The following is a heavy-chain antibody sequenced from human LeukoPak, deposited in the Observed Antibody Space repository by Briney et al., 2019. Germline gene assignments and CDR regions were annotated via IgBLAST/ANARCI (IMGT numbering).Heavy chain of an antibody. Sequence: SETLSLTCAVSGASISSSNYYWGWVRQSAGRGRGWLGNIYSSGNTYYNASRKSRVSMYIDTSKNQFSLKLSSVTAADTAVYYCARHYYDSKGGLYYFDYWGQGTLVTVSS. CDR2: IYSSGNT. D-gene: IGHD3-22*01. J-gene: IGHJ4*02. V-gene: IGHV4-39*01. CDR3: ARHYYDSKGGLYYFDY. CDR1: GASISSSNYY.